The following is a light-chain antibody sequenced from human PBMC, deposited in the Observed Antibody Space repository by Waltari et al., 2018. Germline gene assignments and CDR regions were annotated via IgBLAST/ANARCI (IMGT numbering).Light chain of an antibody. J-gene: IGLJ1*01. CDR3: SSYTSSKTYL. CDR2: DVS. V-gene: IGLV2-14*03. CDR1: ASDVGGYPL. Sequence: HSALTQPASVSGSPGQSITISCTGTASDVGGYPLVSWYQQHPGKVPKVIIYDVSIRPSGISSRFSASKSGNTASLTISGLQAEDEADYYCSSYTSSKTYLFGTGTKVSVL.